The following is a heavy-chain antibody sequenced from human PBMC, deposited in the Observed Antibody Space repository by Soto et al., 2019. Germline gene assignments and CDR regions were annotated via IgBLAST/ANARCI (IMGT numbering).Heavy chain of an antibody. J-gene: IGHJ5*02. V-gene: IGHV4-31*03. Sequence: QVQLQESGPGLVKPSQTLSLTCTVSGGSISSGGYYWSWIRQHPGKGLEWIGYIYYSGSTHYNPSLKSRVTISVDSSKNQFSLKLSSVTAAATAVYYCARALTTVTLFDPWGQGTRVTVSS. CDR2: IYYSGST. D-gene: IGHD4-17*01. CDR3: ARALTTVTLFDP. CDR1: GGSISSGGYY.